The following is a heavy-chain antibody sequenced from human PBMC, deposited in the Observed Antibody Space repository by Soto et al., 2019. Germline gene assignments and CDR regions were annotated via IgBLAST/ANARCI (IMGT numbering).Heavy chain of an antibody. V-gene: IGHV3-30*18. CDR2: ITYEGSQI. D-gene: IGHD7-27*01. CDR1: GFTFPRFG. J-gene: IGHJ6*03. CDR3: AKGRGEMNWANYYCLDV. Sequence: QVQLVESGGGVVQPGRSLRLSCAASGFTFPRFGMHWVRQAPGKGLEWVALITYEGSQIYYADAVKGRFTISRDNGDNTLSLQMDNLRTEDTATYFCAKGRGEMNWANYYCLDVWGQWTTVTVSS.